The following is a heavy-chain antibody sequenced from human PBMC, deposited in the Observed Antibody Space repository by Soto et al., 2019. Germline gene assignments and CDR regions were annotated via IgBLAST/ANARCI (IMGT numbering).Heavy chain of an antibody. CDR3: ARYIYGQGFQT. Sequence: QVQLVQPGAEVRKPGASVKVSCKASGDIFTNFDFNWVRQATGQGLEWIGWMRANSGDTGHDQKFQGRVRMTKDTSMNTAYMELSSLKAEDTAVYYCARYIYGQGFQTRGQGTLVVVSS. J-gene: IGHJ4*02. D-gene: IGHD3-3*02. V-gene: IGHV1-8*01. CDR2: MRANSGDT. CDR1: GDIFTNFD.